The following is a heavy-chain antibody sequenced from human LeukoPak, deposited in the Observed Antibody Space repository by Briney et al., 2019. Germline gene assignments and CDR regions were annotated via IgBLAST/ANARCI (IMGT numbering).Heavy chain of an antibody. CDR2: ISSSSKTI. CDR3: ARDQGIFDY. J-gene: IGHJ4*02. CDR1: GFTFSSYS. Sequence: GGSLRLSCAASGFTFSSYSMNWVRQAPGKGLEWVSYISSSSKTIYYADSVKGRFTISRDNAKNSLYLQMNSLRAEDSAVYYCARDQGIFDYWGRGTLVTVSS. V-gene: IGHV3-48*01.